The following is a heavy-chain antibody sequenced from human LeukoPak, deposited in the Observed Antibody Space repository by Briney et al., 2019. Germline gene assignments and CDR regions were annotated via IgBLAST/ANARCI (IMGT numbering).Heavy chain of an antibody. D-gene: IGHD6-13*01. CDR2: INTNTGNP. J-gene: IGHJ3*02. Sequence: ASVKVSCKASGYTFTNYAVNWVRQAPGQGPEWMGWINTNTGNPAYAQAFTGRFVFSLDTSVSTAYLQISSLKADDTAVYYCARESGYTNTHDAFDIWGQGTMVTVSS. V-gene: IGHV7-4-1*02. CDR3: ARESGYTNTHDAFDI. CDR1: GYTFTNYA.